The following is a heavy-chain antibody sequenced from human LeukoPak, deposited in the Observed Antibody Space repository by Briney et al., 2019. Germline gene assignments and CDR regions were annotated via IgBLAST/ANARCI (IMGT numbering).Heavy chain of an antibody. V-gene: IGHV4-38-2*02. CDR1: SYSINSGYY. D-gene: IGHD3-10*01. Sequence: KASETLSLTCIVSSYSINSGYYWGWIRQPPGKGLEWIGSIYHTGSTYYNPSLKSRVTISVDTSKNQFSLKLSSVTAADTALYYCARAHFGFGEFNFDYWGQGTLVIVSS. CDR3: ARAHFGFGEFNFDY. CDR2: IYHTGST. J-gene: IGHJ4*02.